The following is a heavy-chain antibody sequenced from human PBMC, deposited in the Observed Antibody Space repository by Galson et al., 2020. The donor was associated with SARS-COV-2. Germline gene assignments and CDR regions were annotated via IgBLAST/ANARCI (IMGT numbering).Heavy chain of an antibody. CDR1: GGSISSYY. V-gene: IGHV4-4*07. J-gene: IGHJ6*02. D-gene: IGHD2-2*01. Sequence: ETSETLSLTCTVSGGSISSYYWSWIRQPAGKGLEWIGRIYTSGSTTYNPSLKSRVTMSVDTSKNQFSLKLSSVTAADTAVYYCARYCSSTSCYFGAYGMDVWGQGTTVTVSS. CDR2: IYTSGST. CDR3: ARYCSSTSCYFGAYGMDV.